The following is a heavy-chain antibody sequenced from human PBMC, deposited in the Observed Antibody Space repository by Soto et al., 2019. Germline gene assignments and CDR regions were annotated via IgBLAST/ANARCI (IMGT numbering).Heavy chain of an antibody. V-gene: IGHV4-59*12. J-gene: IGHJ4*02. Sequence: PSETLSLTCTVSDGSMSNYYWSWIRQPPGKGLECIGYISYIGSTKYNPSLKNRVTILRDASKNQFSLKLSSVTAADTAVYYCARVPDYWGQGILVTVSS. CDR3: ARVPDY. CDR2: ISYIGST. D-gene: IGHD2-2*01. CDR1: DGSMSNYY.